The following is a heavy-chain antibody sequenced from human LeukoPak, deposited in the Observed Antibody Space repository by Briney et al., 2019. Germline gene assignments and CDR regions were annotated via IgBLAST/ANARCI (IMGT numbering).Heavy chain of an antibody. CDR1: GFTFSSYW. CDR3: ARFKVLLWFGEFNFDY. V-gene: IGHV3-7*01. CDR2: IKQDGSEK. J-gene: IGHJ4*02. D-gene: IGHD3-10*01. Sequence: TGGSLRLSCAASGFTFSSYWMGWVRQAPGKGLEWVANIKQDGSEKYYVDSVKGRFTISRDNAKNSLYLQMNSLRAEDTAVYYCARFKVLLWFGEFNFDYWGQGTLVTVSS.